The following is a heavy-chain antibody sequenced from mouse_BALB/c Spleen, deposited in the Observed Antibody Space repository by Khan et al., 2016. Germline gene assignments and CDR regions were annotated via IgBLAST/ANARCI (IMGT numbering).Heavy chain of an antibody. V-gene: IGHV1-18*01. CDR1: GYSFSAYY. CDR3: LREAMDY. D-gene: IGHD1-1*01. CDR2: VNPNNGGT. Sequence: VQLKESGPDLVKPGASVKISCKASGYSFSAYYMDWVKQSHGKSLEWIGRVNPNNGGTTYNQKFKGKAMLTVDKSSTTAYMEFRSLTSEDSAIYYCLREAMDYWGQGTSVTVSS. J-gene: IGHJ4*01.